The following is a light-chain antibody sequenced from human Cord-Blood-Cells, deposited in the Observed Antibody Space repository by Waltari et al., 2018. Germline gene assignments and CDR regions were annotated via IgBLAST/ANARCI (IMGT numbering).Light chain of an antibody. J-gene: IGKJ1*01. CDR1: QSITSY. Sequence: IQMTQSPSSLSASVGDRVTIPCRASQSITSYLNWYQQKPVKAPKLLIYAASCLQSGVPARFGCSGSETDVSRTISSLQPENYATYYGQQSYSTPRTFGQGTKVEIK. V-gene: IGKV1-39*01. CDR3: QQSYSTPRT. CDR2: AAS.